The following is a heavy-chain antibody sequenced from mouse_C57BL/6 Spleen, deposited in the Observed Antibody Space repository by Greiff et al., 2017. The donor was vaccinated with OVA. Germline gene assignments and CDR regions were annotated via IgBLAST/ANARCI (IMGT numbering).Heavy chain of an antibody. CDR1: GYTFTSYG. D-gene: IGHD2-4*01. J-gene: IGHJ4*01. CDR3: ARYHYDYDAPYAMDY. V-gene: IGHV1-81*01. CDR2: IYPRSGNT. Sequence: VQLQQSGAELARPGASVKLSCKASGYTFTSYGISWVKQRTGQGLEWIGEIYPRSGNTYYNEKFKGKATLTADKSSSTAYMELRSLTSEDSAVYFCARYHYDYDAPYAMDYWGQGTSVTVSS.